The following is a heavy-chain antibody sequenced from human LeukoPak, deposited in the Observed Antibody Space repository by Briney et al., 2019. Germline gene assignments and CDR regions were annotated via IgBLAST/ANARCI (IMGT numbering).Heavy chain of an antibody. V-gene: IGHV3-21*01. CDR3: ARGVTGRYFDWLFNSAFDI. J-gene: IGHJ3*02. CDR1: GFTFSSYS. D-gene: IGHD3-9*01. Sequence: GGSLRLSCAASGFTFSSYSMNWVRQAPGKGLEWVSSISSSSSYIYYADSVKGRFTISRDNAKNSLYLQMNSLRAEDTAVYYCARGVTGRYFDWLFNSAFDIWGQGTMVTVSS. CDR2: ISSSSSYI.